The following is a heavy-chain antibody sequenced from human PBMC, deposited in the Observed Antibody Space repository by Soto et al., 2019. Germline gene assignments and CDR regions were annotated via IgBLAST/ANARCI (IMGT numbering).Heavy chain of an antibody. J-gene: IGHJ4*02. V-gene: IGHV4-30-4*01. Sequence: SETLSLTCTVSGGSISSGDYYWSWIRQPPGKGLEWIGYIYYSGSTYYNPSLKSRVTISVDTSKNQFSLKLSSVTAADTAVYYCARAPGATNNFDYWGQGTLVTVSS. CDR1: GGSISSGDYY. CDR2: IYYSGST. CDR3: ARAPGATNNFDY.